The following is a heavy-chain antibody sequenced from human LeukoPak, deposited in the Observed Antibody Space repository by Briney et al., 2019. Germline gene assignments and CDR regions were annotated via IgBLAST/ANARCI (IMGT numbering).Heavy chain of an antibody. Sequence: SETLSLPCAVYGGSFSGYYWSWIRQPPGKGLEWMGEINHSGSTNYNPSLKSRVTISVDTSKNQLSLKLSSVTAADTAVYYCARGDYGDYDDNWFDPWGQGTLVTVSS. V-gene: IGHV4-34*01. CDR3: ARGDYGDYDDNWFDP. CDR2: INHSGST. J-gene: IGHJ5*02. CDR1: GGSFSGYY. D-gene: IGHD4-17*01.